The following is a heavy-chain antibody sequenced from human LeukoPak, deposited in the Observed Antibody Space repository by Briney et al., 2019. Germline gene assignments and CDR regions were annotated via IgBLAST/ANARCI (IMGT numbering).Heavy chain of an antibody. CDR1: GDTFDSHA. CDR2: IIPMYGTS. J-gene: IGHJ6*04. D-gene: IGHD5-12*01. Sequence: SVKVSCKASGDTFDSHALSWVRQAPGQGLEWMGAIIPMYGTSNYAQKFQGRVAIIADKSTSTAYMELNSLTSEDTAVYYCAIAQNNHGYVYFGMDVWGKGTTITVSS. V-gene: IGHV1-69*06. CDR3: AIAQNNHGYVYFGMDV.